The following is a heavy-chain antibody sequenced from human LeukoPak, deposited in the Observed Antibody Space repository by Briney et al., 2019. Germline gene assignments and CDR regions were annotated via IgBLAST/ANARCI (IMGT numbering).Heavy chain of an antibody. V-gene: IGHV4-59*08. CDR3: ASGSYYFDY. J-gene: IGHJ4*02. CDR1: GGSIRSYY. Sequence: PSETLSLTCTVSGGSIRSYYWSWIRQPPGKGLDWIGYIYYTGSTKYNPSLKSRATISVDTSKNQFSLKLSSVTAADTAVHYCASGSYYFDYWGQGTLVTVSS. CDR2: IYYTGST. D-gene: IGHD1-26*01.